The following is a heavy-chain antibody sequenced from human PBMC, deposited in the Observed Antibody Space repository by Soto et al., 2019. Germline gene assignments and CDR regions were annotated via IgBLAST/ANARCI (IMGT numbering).Heavy chain of an antibody. D-gene: IGHD3-22*01. CDR1: GYSFTSYW. Sequence: GESLKISCKGSGYSFTSYWIGWVRQMPGKGLEWMGIIYPGDSDTRYSPSFQGQVTISADKSISTAYLQWSSLKASDTAMYYCARQTPHYYDSSGYQGWPDCWGQGTLVTVSS. V-gene: IGHV5-51*01. CDR2: IYPGDSDT. J-gene: IGHJ4*02. CDR3: ARQTPHYYDSSGYQGWPDC.